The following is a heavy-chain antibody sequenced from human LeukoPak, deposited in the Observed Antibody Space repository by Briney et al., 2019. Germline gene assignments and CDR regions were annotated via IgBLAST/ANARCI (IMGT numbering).Heavy chain of an antibody. CDR1: GGSFSGYY. Sequence: PSETLSLTCAVYGGSFSGYYWSWIRQPPGKGLEWIGEINHSGSTNYNPSLKSRVTMSVDTSKNQFSLKLSSVTAADTAVYYCARGNLYYDFWSGYSDAFDIWGQGTMVTVSS. J-gene: IGHJ3*02. D-gene: IGHD3-3*01. V-gene: IGHV4-34*01. CDR2: INHSGST. CDR3: ARGNLYYDFWSGYSDAFDI.